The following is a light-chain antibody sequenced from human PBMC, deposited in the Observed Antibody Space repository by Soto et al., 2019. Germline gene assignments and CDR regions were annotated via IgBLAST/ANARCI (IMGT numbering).Light chain of an antibody. V-gene: IGLV2-14*01. CDR1: SSDVGGYNY. CDR2: DVS. Sequence: VLTQPASVSGSPGQSITISCSGTSSDVGGYNYVSWYQQHPGKAPQVMIYDVSNRPSGVSNRFSGSKSGNTASLTISGLQAEDEADYYCYSYTTSSTYVFGTGTKVTV. CDR3: YSYTTSSTYV. J-gene: IGLJ1*01.